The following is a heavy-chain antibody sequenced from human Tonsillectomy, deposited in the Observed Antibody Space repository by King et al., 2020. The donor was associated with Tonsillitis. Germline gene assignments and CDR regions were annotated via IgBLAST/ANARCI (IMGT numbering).Heavy chain of an antibody. J-gene: IGHJ3*02. CDR1: GFTFSDYY. CDR2: ISSSGRTI. D-gene: IGHD3-22*01. Sequence: VQLVESGGGLVKPGGSLRLSCAASGFTFSDYYMSWIRQAPGKGLEWVSYISSSGRTIYYSYSLKGRFTISRDNAKNSLYLQMNSLIAEDTAVYYCARERITMIVVVNDAFDIWGQGTMVTVSS. V-gene: IGHV3-11*01. CDR3: ARERITMIVVVNDAFDI.